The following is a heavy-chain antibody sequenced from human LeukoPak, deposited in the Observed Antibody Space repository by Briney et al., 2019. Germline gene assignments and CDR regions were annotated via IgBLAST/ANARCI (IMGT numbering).Heavy chain of an antibody. CDR3: ARATGGNSPY. CDR1: GGSISSYY. V-gene: IGHV4-59*01. CDR2: IYYSGST. D-gene: IGHD4-23*01. Sequence: PSGTLSLTCTVSGGSISSYYWSWIRQFPGKGLEWIGCIYYSGSTNYNPSLKSRVTISVDTSRNQFSLKLSSMTAADTAVYYCARATGGNSPYWGQGILVTVSS. J-gene: IGHJ4*02.